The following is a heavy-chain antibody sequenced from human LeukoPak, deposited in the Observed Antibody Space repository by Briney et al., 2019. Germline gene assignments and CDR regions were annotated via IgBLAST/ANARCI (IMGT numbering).Heavy chain of an antibody. CDR3: AKDEQQLDY. J-gene: IGHJ4*02. CDR2: IWYDGSTK. V-gene: IGHV3-33*06. Sequence: GRSLRLSCAASGFIFSNYGMHWVRQAPGKGLEWVAVIWYDGSTKYYADSVKGRFTISRDNSKNTLYLQMNSLRAEDTAVYYCAKDEQQLDYWGQGTLVTVSS. D-gene: IGHD6-13*01. CDR1: GFIFSNYG.